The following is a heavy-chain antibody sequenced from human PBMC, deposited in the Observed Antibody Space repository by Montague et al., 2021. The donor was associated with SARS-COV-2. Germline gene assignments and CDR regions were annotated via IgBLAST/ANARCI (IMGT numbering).Heavy chain of an antibody. D-gene: IGHD2/OR15-2a*01. CDR3: ARADFRWDFDC. V-gene: IGHV4-61*02. J-gene: IGHJ4*02. Sequence: TLSLTCTVSGDSITSDVSYWSWIRQPAGKGLEWIGRIYTTGSTNYNPSLMTRLTISLYTSKNQFSLKLRSVTAADTAVYYCARADFRWDFDCWGQGTLVTVSS. CDR1: GDSITSDVSY. CDR2: IYTTGST.